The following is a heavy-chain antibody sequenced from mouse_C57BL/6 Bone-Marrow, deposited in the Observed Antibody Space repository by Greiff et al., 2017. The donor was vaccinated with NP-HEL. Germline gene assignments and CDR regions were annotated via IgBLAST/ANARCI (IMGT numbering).Heavy chain of an antibody. D-gene: IGHD2-1*01. Sequence: EVQLKESGPGLVKPSQSLSLTCSVTGYSITSGYYWNWIRQFPGNKLEWMGYISYDGSNNYNPSLKNRISITRDTSKNQFFLKLNSVTTEDTATYYCARCNYEAWFACWGQGTLVTVSA. CDR2: ISYDGSN. V-gene: IGHV3-6*01. CDR3: ARCNYEAWFAC. CDR1: GYSITSGYY. J-gene: IGHJ3*01.